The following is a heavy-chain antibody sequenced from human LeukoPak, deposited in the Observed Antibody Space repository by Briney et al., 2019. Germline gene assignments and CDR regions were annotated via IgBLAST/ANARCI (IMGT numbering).Heavy chain of an antibody. D-gene: IGHD2-2*01. CDR1: GGTFSSYA. CDR3: AGYCSSTSCQFDY. V-gene: IGHV1-69*04. Sequence: ASVRVSCKASGGTFSSYAISWVRQAPGQGLEWMGRIIPIFGIANYAQKFQGRVTITAGKSTSTAYMELSSLRSEDTAVYYCAGYCSSTSCQFDYWGQGTLVTVSS. CDR2: IIPIFGIA. J-gene: IGHJ4*02.